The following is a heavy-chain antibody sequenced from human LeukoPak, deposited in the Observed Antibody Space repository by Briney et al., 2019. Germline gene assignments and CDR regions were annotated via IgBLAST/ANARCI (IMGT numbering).Heavy chain of an antibody. D-gene: IGHD3-22*01. V-gene: IGHV4-61*02. CDR2: IHITGSR. Sequence: SQTLSLTCTVSGGSINSDTYYWTWLRQPAGLGLEWIGRIHITGSRKYNPSLASRVTISVDTSRNQFSLRLNSVTAADTAVYYCSRLTHSYYADTAGYYPYYYMDVWGEGATVTVSS. CDR3: SRLTHSYYADTAGYYPYYYMDV. CDR1: GGSINSDTYY. J-gene: IGHJ6*03.